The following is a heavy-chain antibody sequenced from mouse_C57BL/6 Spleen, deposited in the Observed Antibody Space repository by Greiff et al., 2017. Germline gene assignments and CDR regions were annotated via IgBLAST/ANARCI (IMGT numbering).Heavy chain of an antibody. Sequence: QVQLQQPGAELVKPGASVKLSCKASGYTFTSYWMHWVKQRPGRGLEWIGRIDPNSGGTKYNEKFKSKATLTVDKSSSTAYMQPSSLTSEDSAVYYGARSGSASYDYSYYDMDYWGQGTSVTVSS. CDR1: GYTFTSYW. D-gene: IGHD2-4*01. V-gene: IGHV1-72*01. CDR3: ARSGSASYDYSYYDMDY. J-gene: IGHJ4*01. CDR2: IDPNSGGT.